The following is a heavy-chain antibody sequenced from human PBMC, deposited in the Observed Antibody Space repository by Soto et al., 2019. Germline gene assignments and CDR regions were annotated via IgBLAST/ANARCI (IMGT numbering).Heavy chain of an antibody. V-gene: IGHV4-34*01. D-gene: IGHD6-13*01. CDR3: ARGRRASSSWYSLLDVRVTNWFDP. Sequence: LSLTCAVYGGSFSGYYWSWIRQPPGKGLEWIGEINHSGSTNYNPSLKSRVTISVDTSKNQFSLKLSSVTAADTAVYYCARGRRASSSWYSLLDVRVTNWFDPWGQGTLVTAPQ. CDR1: GGSFSGYY. J-gene: IGHJ5*02. CDR2: INHSGST.